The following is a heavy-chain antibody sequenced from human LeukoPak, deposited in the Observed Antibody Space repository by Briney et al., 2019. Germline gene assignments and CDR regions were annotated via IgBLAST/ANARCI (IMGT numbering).Heavy chain of an antibody. Sequence: SGTLSLTCTVSGDSITNDNWWSWVRQPPGKGLEWIGEIYHSGGTNYNPSLKSRVTISVDKSKNQFSLNVNSLTAADTAVYYCATAKRDSLFRGRSRNGSRFDYWGQGTLLTVSS. CDR1: GDSITNDNW. D-gene: IGHD3/OR15-3a*01. CDR2: IYHSGGT. J-gene: IGHJ4*02. CDR3: ATAKRDSLFRGRSRNGSRFDY. V-gene: IGHV4-4*02.